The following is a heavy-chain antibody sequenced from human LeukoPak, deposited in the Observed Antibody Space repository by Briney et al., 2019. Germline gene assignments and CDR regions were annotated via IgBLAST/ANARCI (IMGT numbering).Heavy chain of an antibody. V-gene: IGHV4-34*01. CDR1: GGSFSGYS. CDR2: INHSGST. J-gene: IGHJ6*02. D-gene: IGHD2-2*01. CDR3: ARGFGGVLEVPGPYYYGMDV. Sequence: SETLSLTCAVYGGSFSGYSWNLIRQPPMKGLEWIGEINHSGSTNYNPSLKSRVTISVATSKNQFSLRLSSVTAADTAVYYCARGFGGVLEVPGPYYYGMDVWGQGTTVTVSS.